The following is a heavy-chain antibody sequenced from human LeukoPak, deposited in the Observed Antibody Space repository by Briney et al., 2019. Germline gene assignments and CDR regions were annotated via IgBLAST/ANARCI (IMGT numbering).Heavy chain of an antibody. CDR2: ISSSSSTI. V-gene: IGHV3-48*01. J-gene: IGHJ3*02. Sequence: GGSLRLSCAASGFTFSSYSMNWVRQAPGKGLEWVSYISSSSSTIYYADSVKGRFTISRDNSKNTLYLQMNSLRAEDTAAYYCAKDIRSGIEAFDIWGQGTMVTVSS. CDR3: AKDIRSGIEAFDI. CDR1: GFTFSSYS.